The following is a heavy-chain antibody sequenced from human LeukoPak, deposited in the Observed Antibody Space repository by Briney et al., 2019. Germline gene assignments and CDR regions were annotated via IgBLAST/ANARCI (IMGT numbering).Heavy chain of an antibody. J-gene: IGHJ4*02. V-gene: IGHV3-21*01. Sequence: GGSLRLSCAASGFTFSSYSINWVRQAPGKGLEWVSSISSSISYIYYADSVKGRFTISRDNAKNSLYLQMNSLRAEDTAVYYCARSSSSREGDYWGQGTLVTVSS. CDR2: ISSSISYI. CDR1: GFTFSSYS. D-gene: IGHD6-6*01. CDR3: ARSSSSREGDY.